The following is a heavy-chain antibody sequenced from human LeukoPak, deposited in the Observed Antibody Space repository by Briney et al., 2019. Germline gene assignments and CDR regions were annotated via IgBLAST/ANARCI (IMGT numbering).Heavy chain of an antibody. CDR3: ARGLWQWLVRGYYFDY. V-gene: IGHV4-34*01. CDR2: INHSGST. CDR1: GGSFSGYY. D-gene: IGHD6-19*01. J-gene: IGHJ4*02. Sequence: SGTLSLTCAAYGGSFSGYYWSWIRQPPGKGLEWIGEINHSGSTNYNPSLKSRVTISVDTSKNQFSLKLSSVTAADTAVYYCARGLWQWLVRGYYFDYWGQGTLVTVSS.